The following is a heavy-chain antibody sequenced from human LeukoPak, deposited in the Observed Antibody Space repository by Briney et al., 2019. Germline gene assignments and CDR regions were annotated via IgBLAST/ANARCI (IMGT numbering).Heavy chain of an antibody. J-gene: IGHJ4*02. CDR3: ERPRTSVPYYFDY. CDR1: GCSISTSDYY. V-gene: IGHV4-39*01. CDR2: FYDSGST. D-gene: IGHD2-2*01. Sequence: PAETLSLTCTVSGCSISTSDYYWGWIRQPPGKGLEGVVSFYDSGSTYDNPALKSLLTISVYTSNNQFSLMFTSWTAADTAVYYCERPRTSVPYYFDYWGQGTLVTVSS.